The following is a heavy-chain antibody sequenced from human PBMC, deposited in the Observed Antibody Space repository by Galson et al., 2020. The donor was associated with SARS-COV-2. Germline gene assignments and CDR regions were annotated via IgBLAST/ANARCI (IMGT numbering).Heavy chain of an antibody. J-gene: IGHJ4*02. CDR1: GGSTSSYY. V-gene: IGHV4-59*12. Sequence: SQTLSLTCTVSGGSTSSYYWSWIRQPPGRGLEWIGYISYTGSTIYSPSLKSRVTISLDTSKNQFSLSLISVTAADTAVYYCARGQQTELLTPFDFWGQGTLVTVSS. D-gene: IGHD1-26*01. CDR2: ISYTGST. CDR3: ARGQQTELLTPFDF.